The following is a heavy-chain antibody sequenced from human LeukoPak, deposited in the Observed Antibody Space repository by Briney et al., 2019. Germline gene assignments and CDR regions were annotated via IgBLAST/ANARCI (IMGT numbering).Heavy chain of an antibody. Sequence: GGSLRLSCAASGFTFSSYAMSWVRQAPGKGLEWVSVIYSGGSTYYADSVKGRFTICRDNSKNTLYLQMNSLRAEDTAVYYCARDPTGELGYWGQGTLVTVSS. V-gene: IGHV3-53*01. CDR1: GFTFSSYA. CDR3: ARDPTGELGY. J-gene: IGHJ4*02. CDR2: IYSGGST. D-gene: IGHD7-27*01.